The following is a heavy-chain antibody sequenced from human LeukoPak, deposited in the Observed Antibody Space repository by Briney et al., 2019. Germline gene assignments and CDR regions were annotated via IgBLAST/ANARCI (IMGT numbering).Heavy chain of an antibody. CDR2: ISNGRIST. Sequence: PGGSLRLSCAASGFTFTSYVMSWVRQAPGKGLEWVSGISNGRISTYYADSVKGRFTISRDDSKSTLYLQMNSLRAEDSAVYYCAKGFVGYTYGVPFDYWGQGTLATVSS. J-gene: IGHJ4*02. CDR1: GFTFTSYV. D-gene: IGHD5-18*01. V-gene: IGHV3-23*01. CDR3: AKGFVGYTYGVPFDY.